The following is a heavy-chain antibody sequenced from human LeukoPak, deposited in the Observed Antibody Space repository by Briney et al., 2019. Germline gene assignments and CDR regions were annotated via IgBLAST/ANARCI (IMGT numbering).Heavy chain of an antibody. J-gene: IGHJ3*02. CDR2: IIPIFGTA. D-gene: IGHD2-2*01. CDR1: GGTFSSYA. CDR3: ARDNCSSTSCYLDI. V-gene: IGHV1-69*05. Sequence: ASVKVSCKASGGTFSSYAISWVRQAPGQGLEWMGGIIPIFGTANYVQKLQGRVTITTDESTSTAYMELSSLRSEDTAVYYCARDNCSSTSCYLDIWGQGTMVTVSS.